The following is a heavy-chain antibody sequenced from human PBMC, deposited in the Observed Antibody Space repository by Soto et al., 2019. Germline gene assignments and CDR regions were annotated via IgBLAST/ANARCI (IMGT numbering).Heavy chain of an antibody. D-gene: IGHD3-3*01. CDR2: INSDGSIT. Sequence: GGSLRLSCVASGFTFKTSWMHWVRQAPGKGLVWVSRINSDGSITNYADSVKGRFTISRDNAKNTLSLQMNSLRVEDTAVYHCASWSVRTSWAFDIWGQGTMVTVSS. CDR1: GFTFKTSW. CDR3: ASWSVRTSWAFDI. J-gene: IGHJ3*02. V-gene: IGHV3-74*01.